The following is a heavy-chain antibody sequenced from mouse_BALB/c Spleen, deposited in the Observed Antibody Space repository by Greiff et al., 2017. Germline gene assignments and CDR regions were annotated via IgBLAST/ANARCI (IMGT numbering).Heavy chain of an antibody. CDR2: IWSGGST. CDR1: GFSLTSHG. V-gene: IGHV2-2*02. Sequence: VMLVESGPGLVQPSQSLSITCTVSGFSLTSHGVHWVRQSPGKGLEWLGVIWSGGSTDYNAAFISRLSISKDNSKSQVFFKMNSLQANDTAIYYCARKEYGNYPAWFAYWGQGTLVTVSA. J-gene: IGHJ3*01. CDR3: ARKEYGNYPAWFAY. D-gene: IGHD2-10*02.